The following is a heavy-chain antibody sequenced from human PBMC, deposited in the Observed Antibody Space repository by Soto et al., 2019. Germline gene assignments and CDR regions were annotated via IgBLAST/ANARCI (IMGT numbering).Heavy chain of an antibody. CDR2: ISYDGSNK. CDR3: ASSPSPRPWAVATYYFDY. V-gene: IGHV3-30-3*01. CDR1: GFTFSSYA. J-gene: IGHJ4*02. Sequence: QVQLVESGGGVVQPGRSLRLSCAASGFTFSSYAMHWVRQAPGKGLEWVAVISYDGSNKYYADSVKGRFTISRDNSKNTXXLQMNSLRAEDTAVYYCASSPSPRPWAVATYYFDYWGQGTLVTVSS. D-gene: IGHD6-19*01.